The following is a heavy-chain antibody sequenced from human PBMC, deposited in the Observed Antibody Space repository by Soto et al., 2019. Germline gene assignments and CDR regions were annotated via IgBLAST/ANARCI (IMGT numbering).Heavy chain of an antibody. Sequence: QVQLVESGGGVVQPGRSLRLSCAASGFTFSSYAMHWVRQAPGKGLEWVAVISYDGSNKYYADSVKGRFTISRDNSKNTLYLQMTSLRAEDTAVYYCARASSIRGVKNDYWGQGTLVTVSS. D-gene: IGHD2-21*01. CDR2: ISYDGSNK. CDR1: GFTFSSYA. V-gene: IGHV3-30-3*01. J-gene: IGHJ4*02. CDR3: ARASSIRGVKNDY.